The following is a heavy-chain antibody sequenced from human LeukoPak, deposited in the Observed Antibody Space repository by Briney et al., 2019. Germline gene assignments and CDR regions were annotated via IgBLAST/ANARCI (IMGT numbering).Heavy chain of an antibody. D-gene: IGHD3-22*01. CDR1: GGSITSRNYY. J-gene: IGHJ4*02. Sequence: PSETLSLTCTVSGGSITSRNYYWGWIRQPPGKGLEWIGTIYDSGGTYYNPSLKSRVTISVDTSTNQFPLKLNSVTAADTAVYYCARLDYYDSSGLIDYWGQGTLVIVSS. CDR3: ARLDYYDSSGLIDY. CDR2: IYDSGGT. V-gene: IGHV4-39*01.